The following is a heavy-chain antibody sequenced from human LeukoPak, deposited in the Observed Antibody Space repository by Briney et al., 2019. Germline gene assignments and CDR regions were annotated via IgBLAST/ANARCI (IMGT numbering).Heavy chain of an antibody. Sequence: PETLSLTCTVSGGSISSYYWSWIRQPAGKGLEWIGRIFASGSTNSNPSLKSRVTMSVDTSKNQFSLNLSSVTAADTAVYYCARHSAMDVWGKGTTVTVSS. CDR2: IFASGST. V-gene: IGHV4-4*07. CDR1: GGSISSYY. J-gene: IGHJ6*04. D-gene: IGHD3-10*01. CDR3: ARHSAMDV.